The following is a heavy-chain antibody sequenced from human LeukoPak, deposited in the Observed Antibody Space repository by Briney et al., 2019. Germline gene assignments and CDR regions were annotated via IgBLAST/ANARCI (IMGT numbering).Heavy chain of an antibody. CDR2: INHSGST. D-gene: IGHD6-13*01. V-gene: IGHV4-39*07. CDR1: GGSISSSSYY. Sequence: PSETLSLTCTVSGGSISSSSYYWGWIRQPPGKGLEWIGEINHSGSTNYNPSLKSRVTISVDTSKNQFSLKLSSVTAADTAVYYCARGPGFSSSWHPYQRHYYYYGMDVWGQGTTVTVSS. J-gene: IGHJ6*02. CDR3: ARGPGFSSSWHPYQRHYYYYGMDV.